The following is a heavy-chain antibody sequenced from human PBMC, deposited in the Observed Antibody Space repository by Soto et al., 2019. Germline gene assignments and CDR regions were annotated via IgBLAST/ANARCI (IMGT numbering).Heavy chain of an antibody. CDR2: VSYTGST. V-gene: IGHV4-39*01. CDR3: ARLRRDQGHIFDF. CDR1: GGSISSSYYS. D-gene: IGHD2-21*01. Sequence: SETLSLTCTVSGGSISSSYYSWAWIPEPPGKGLECIGTVSYTGSTHYNTSHRSGVTMSVGTSRKLFALKLSSVTAADPAVYYCARLRRDQGHIFDFWGQGALVTVSS. J-gene: IGHJ4*02.